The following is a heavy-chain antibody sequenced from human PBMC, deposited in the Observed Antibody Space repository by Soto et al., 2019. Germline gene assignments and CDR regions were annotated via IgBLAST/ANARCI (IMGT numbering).Heavy chain of an antibody. J-gene: IGHJ6*02. CDR1: GFTFSDYY. CDR2: ISSSGSTI. D-gene: IGHD6-13*01. CDR3: ACEGYSSSWYRRDYGMDV. V-gene: IGHV3-11*04. Sequence: GGSLRLSCAASGFTFSDYYMSWIRQAPGKGLEWVSYISSSGSTIYYADSVKGRFTISRDNAKNSLYLQMNSLRAEDTAVYYCACEGYSSSWYRRDYGMDVWGQGTTVTVSS.